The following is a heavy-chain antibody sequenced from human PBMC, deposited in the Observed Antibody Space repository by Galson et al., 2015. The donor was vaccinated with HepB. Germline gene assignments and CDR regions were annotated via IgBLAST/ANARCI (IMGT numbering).Heavy chain of an antibody. Sequence: SVKVSCKASGYTFTSYDINWVRQATGQGLEWMGWMNPNSGNTGYAQKFQGRVTMTRNTSISTAYMELSSLRSEDTAVYYCARALHVKYSGSLGIWGQGTMVTVSS. J-gene: IGHJ3*02. CDR3: ARALHVKYSGSLGI. D-gene: IGHD1-26*01. CDR1: GYTFTSYD. V-gene: IGHV1-8*01. CDR2: MNPNSGNT.